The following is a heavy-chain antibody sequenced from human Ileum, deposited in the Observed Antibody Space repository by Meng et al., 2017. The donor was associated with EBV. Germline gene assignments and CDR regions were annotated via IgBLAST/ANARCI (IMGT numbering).Heavy chain of an antibody. CDR2: MSYSGST. CDR3: AGDPHSGSPH. J-gene: IGHJ4*02. CDR1: GGSVSSAHSF. D-gene: IGHD1-26*01. V-gene: IGHV4-61*01. Sequence: QVQLQVSGPGLVKPSETLSLTCTVPGGSVSSAHSFWTWIRQPPGKGLEWIGYMSYSGSTNYSPPLESRVTISVDTSKNQFSLKLSSVTAADTAVYYCAGDPHSGSPHWGQGTLVTVSS.